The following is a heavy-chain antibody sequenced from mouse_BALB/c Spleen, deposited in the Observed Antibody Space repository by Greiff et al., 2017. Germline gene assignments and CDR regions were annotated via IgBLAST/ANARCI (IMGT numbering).Heavy chain of an antibody. Sequence: VQLKQSGAELVKPGASVKLSCTASGFNIKDTYMHWVKQRPEQGLEWIGRIDPANGNTKYDPKFQGKATITADTSSNTAYLQLSSLTSEDTAVYYCARWYGSSYDNAMDYWGQGTSVTVSS. D-gene: IGHD1-1*01. CDR1: GFNIKDTY. CDR2: IDPANGNT. CDR3: ARWYGSSYDNAMDY. V-gene: IGHV14-3*02. J-gene: IGHJ4*01.